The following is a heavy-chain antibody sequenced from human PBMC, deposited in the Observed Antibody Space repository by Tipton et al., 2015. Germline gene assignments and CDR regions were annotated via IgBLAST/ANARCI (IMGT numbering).Heavy chain of an antibody. Sequence: SLRLSCEASGFNFDNYWMHWVRQGAEKGLMWVSLINTDASHTDYAGSVTGRFSISRDNVKNTLFLQMNSLRVDDSAVYYCVRIGGQVTAKVGYDVWGPGTLVPVSS. J-gene: IGHJ3*01. CDR2: INTDASHT. CDR1: GFNFDNYW. CDR3: VRIGGQVTAKVGYDV. D-gene: IGHD4-11*01. V-gene: IGHV3-74*01.